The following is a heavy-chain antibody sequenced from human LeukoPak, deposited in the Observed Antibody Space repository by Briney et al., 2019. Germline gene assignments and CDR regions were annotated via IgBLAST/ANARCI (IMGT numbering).Heavy chain of an antibody. D-gene: IGHD4-17*01. Sequence: GGSLRLSCGVSGFTFGSYGMNWLRQAPGKGLEWVSFISSGSRSIYYADSVKGRFTVSRDNAKNSLYLQMNSLRTEDTAVYYCARDNYDYGDYYFDYWGQGTLVTASS. CDR1: GFTFGSYG. J-gene: IGHJ4*02. V-gene: IGHV3-21*01. CDR3: ARDNYDYGDYYFDY. CDR2: ISSGSRSI.